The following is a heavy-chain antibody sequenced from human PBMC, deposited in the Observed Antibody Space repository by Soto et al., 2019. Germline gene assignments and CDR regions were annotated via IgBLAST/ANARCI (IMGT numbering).Heavy chain of an antibody. D-gene: IGHD6-13*01. CDR3: AKDKSIAAAGTYYFDY. Sequence: PGGSLRLSCAASGFTFSSYGMHWVRQAPGKGLEWVAVISYDGSNKYYADSVKGRFTISRDNSKNTLYLQMNSLRAEDTAVYYCAKDKSIAAAGTYYFDYWGQGTLVTVSS. J-gene: IGHJ4*02. CDR2: ISYDGSNK. V-gene: IGHV3-30*18. CDR1: GFTFSSYG.